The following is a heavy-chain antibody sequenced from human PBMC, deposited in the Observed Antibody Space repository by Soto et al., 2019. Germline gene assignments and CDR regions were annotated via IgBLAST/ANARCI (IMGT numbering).Heavy chain of an antibody. CDR1: GYTFTSYG. CDR2: ISAYNCNT. CDR3: ASGVHCSSTSCYAGSRDFDL. Sequence: QVQLVQSGAEVKKPGASVKVSCKASGYTFTSYGISWVRQAPGQGLEWMGWISAYNCNTNYAQKLQGRVTMTTDTSTSPAYMELRSLGCDDTAVYYCASGVHCSSTSCYAGSRDFDLWGRGTLVTVSS. D-gene: IGHD2-2*01. V-gene: IGHV1-18*01. J-gene: IGHJ2*01.